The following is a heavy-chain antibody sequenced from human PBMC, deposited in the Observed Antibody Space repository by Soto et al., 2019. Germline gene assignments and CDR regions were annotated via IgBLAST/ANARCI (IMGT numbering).Heavy chain of an antibody. CDR2: FDPEDGET. V-gene: IGHV1-24*01. J-gene: IGHJ3*02. Sequence: GASVKVSCKVSGYTLTELSMHRLRQAPGKGLEWMGGFDPEDGETIYAQKFQGRVTMTEDTSTDTAYMELSSLRSEDTAVYYCATGGARGGETDAFDIWGQGTMVTVSS. CDR3: ATGGARGGETDAFDI. D-gene: IGHD1-26*01. CDR1: GYTLTELS.